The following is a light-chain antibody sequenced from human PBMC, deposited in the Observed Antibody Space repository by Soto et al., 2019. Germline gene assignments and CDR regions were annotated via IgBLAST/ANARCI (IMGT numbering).Light chain of an antibody. CDR2: EVS. CDR3: SSFTRSDTWV. J-gene: IGLJ3*02. Sequence: QSVLTQPASVSGSPGQSITISCTGTSSDVGAYNSVCWHQQHPGKAPKLMIYEVSQRPSGVSDRFSASKSGNTASLTISGLQADDEADYYCSSFTRSDTWVFGGGTKLTVL. CDR1: SSDVGAYNS. V-gene: IGLV2-14*01.